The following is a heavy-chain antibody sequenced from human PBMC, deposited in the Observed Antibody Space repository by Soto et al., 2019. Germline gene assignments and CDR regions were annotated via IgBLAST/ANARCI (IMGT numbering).Heavy chain of an antibody. V-gene: IGHV4-34*01. CDR2: INHSGST. D-gene: IGHD6-13*01. CDR1: GGSFSGYY. Sequence: SETLSLTCAVYGGSFSGYYWSWIRQPPGKGLEWIGEINHSGSTNYNPSLKSRVTISVDTSKNQFSLKLSSVTAADTAVYYCARASCWYSCNWYSLRGQGT. CDR3: ARASCWYSCNWYSL. J-gene: IGHJ4*01.